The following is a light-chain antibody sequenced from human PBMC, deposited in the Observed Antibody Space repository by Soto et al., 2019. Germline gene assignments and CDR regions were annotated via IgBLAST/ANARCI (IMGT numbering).Light chain of an antibody. Sequence: QYVLTQPPSASETPGQRVTISCSGSSSNIGSNTVNWYQQLPGTAPKLLIYSNNQRPSGVPDRFSGSKSGTSASLAISGLQSEDEADYYCAAWDDSLNGVVFGGGTKVTVL. CDR3: AAWDDSLNGVV. CDR1: SSNIGSNT. J-gene: IGLJ2*01. CDR2: SNN. V-gene: IGLV1-44*01.